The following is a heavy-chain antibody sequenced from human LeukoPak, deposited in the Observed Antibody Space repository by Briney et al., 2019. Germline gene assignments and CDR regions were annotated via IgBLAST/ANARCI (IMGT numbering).Heavy chain of an antibody. CDR2: IYNSGST. CDR1: GGSISSYY. J-gene: IGHJ4*01. Sequence: SETLSLTCTVSGGSISSYYWSWIRQPPGKGLEWIGYIYNSGSTDYNPSLTSRVTISIDMSKNQFSLKLSSVTAADTAVYYCARDLDGYNFLDYWGHGTLVTVSS. CDR3: ARDLDGYNFLDY. D-gene: IGHD5-24*01. V-gene: IGHV4-59*01.